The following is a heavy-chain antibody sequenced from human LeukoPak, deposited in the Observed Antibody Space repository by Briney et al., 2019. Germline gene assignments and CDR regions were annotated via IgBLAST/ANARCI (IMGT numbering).Heavy chain of an antibody. D-gene: IGHD3-3*01. Sequence: SQTLSLTCAISGDSVSSNSAAWNWIRQSPSRGLEWLGRTYYRSKWYNDYAVSVKSRITINPDTSKNQFSLQLNSVTPEDTAVYYCARDTYYDFWSGFEDYGMDVWGQGTTVTVSS. CDR1: GDSVSSNSAA. J-gene: IGHJ6*02. V-gene: IGHV6-1*01. CDR2: TYYRSKWYN. CDR3: ARDTYYDFWSGFEDYGMDV.